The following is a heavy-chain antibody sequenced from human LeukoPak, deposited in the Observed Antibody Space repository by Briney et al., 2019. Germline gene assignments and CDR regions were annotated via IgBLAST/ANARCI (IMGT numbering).Heavy chain of an antibody. CDR1: GFTFSSYA. CDR3: AKNLRVQHYYYYYYYMDV. Sequence: QPGGSLRLSCAASGFTFSSYAMSWVRQAPGKGLEWVSAISGSGGSTYYADSVKGRFTISRDNSKNTLYLQMNSLRAEDTAVYYCAKNLRVQHYYYYYYYMDVWGKGTTVTVSS. D-gene: IGHD6-13*01. J-gene: IGHJ6*03. CDR2: ISGSGGST. V-gene: IGHV3-23*01.